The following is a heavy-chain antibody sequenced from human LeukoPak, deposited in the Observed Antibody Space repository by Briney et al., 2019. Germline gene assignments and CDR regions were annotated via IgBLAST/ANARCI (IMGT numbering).Heavy chain of an antibody. J-gene: IGHJ4*02. CDR1: GYTFTSYA. Sequence: ASVKVSCKASGYTFTSYAMHWVRQAPGQRLEWMGWINAGNGNTKYSQEFQGRVTITRDTSASTAYMELSSLRSEDMAVYYCARGWAVAGTPFFDYWGQGTLVTVSS. CDR2: INAGNGNT. V-gene: IGHV1-3*03. D-gene: IGHD6-19*01. CDR3: ARGWAVAGTPFFDY.